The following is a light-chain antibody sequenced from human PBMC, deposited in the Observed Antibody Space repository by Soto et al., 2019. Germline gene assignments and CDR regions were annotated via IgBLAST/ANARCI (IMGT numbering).Light chain of an antibody. CDR1: SYNIGAGYD. J-gene: IGLJ2*01. V-gene: IGLV1-40*01. Sequence: QSALTQPPSVSGAPGQRVTISCAGSSYNIGAGYDVNWYQQLPGTAPKLLIYDDSNRPSGVPDRFSGSKSATSASLAITGLQAEDEANYYCQSSDSSLSASVVFGGGTKLTVL. CDR2: DDS. CDR3: QSSDSSLSASVV.